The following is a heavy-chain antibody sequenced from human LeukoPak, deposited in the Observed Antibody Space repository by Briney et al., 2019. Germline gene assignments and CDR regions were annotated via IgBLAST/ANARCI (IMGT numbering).Heavy chain of an antibody. D-gene: IGHD3-22*01. J-gene: IGHJ4*02. CDR2: INPNSGGT. V-gene: IGHV1-2*06. CDR3: ARVDRKVVITRYYFDY. Sequence: ASVKVSCKASGYTFTSYYMHWVRQAPGQGLEWMGRINPNSGGTNYAQKFQGRVTMTRDTSISTAYMELSRLRSDDTAVYYCARVDRKVVITRYYFDYWGQGTLVTVSS. CDR1: GYTFTSYY.